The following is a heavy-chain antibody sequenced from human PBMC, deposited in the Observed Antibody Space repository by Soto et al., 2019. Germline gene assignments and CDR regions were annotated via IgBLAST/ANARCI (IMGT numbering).Heavy chain of an antibody. CDR2: ISAYNGNT. D-gene: IGHD3-16*02. V-gene: IGHV1-18*01. Sequence: QVQLVQSGAEVKKPGASVKVSCKASGYPFTSYDISWVRQAPGQGLEWMGWISAYNGNTNYAQKLQGRVTMTTDTSTSTAHMELRSLRSDDTAVYYCARARGVISVGVLGYWGQGTLVTVSS. CDR1: GYPFTSYD. J-gene: IGHJ4*02. CDR3: ARARGVISVGVLGY.